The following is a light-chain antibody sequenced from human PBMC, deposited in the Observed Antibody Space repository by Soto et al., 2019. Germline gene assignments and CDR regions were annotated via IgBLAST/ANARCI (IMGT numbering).Light chain of an antibody. CDR3: QQSYSTPRT. Sequence: DIQMTQSPSSLSASVRDRVTITFLASQSISSYLNWYQQKPGKAPKLLIYAASSLQSGVPSRFSGSGSGTDFTLTISSLQPEDFATYYCQQSYSTPRTFGQGTKV. CDR2: AAS. CDR1: QSISSY. V-gene: IGKV1-39*01. J-gene: IGKJ1*01.